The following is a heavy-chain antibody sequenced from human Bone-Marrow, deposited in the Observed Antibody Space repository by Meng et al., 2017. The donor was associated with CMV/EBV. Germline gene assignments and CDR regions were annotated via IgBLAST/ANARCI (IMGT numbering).Heavy chain of an antibody. J-gene: IGHJ4*02. CDR3: ARRHYLQWLVRGTEGYYFDY. V-gene: IGHV5-51*01. CDR1: GYRFTSSW. Sequence: GGSLRLSCKGSGYRFTSSWIGWVRQMPGKGLEWMGIIYPGDSDIKYRPSFQGQVTISADKSINAAYLQWSSLKASDTAMYYCARRHYLQWLVRGTEGYYFDYWGQGTLVTVSS. D-gene: IGHD6-19*01. CDR2: IYPGDSDI.